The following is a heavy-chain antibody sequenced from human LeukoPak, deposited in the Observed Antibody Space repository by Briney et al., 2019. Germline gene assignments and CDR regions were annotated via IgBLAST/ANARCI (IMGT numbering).Heavy chain of an antibody. CDR3: ARDPRTTVTTSYYYYGMDV. V-gene: IGHV4-34*01. D-gene: IGHD4-17*01. CDR1: GGSFSGYY. Sequence: SETLSLTCAVYGGSFSGYYWSWIRQPPGKGLGWIGEINHSGSTNYNPSLKSRVTISVDTYKHQFSLKLSSVTAADTAVYYCARDPRTTVTTSYYYYGMDVWGKGTTVTVSS. J-gene: IGHJ6*04. CDR2: INHSGST.